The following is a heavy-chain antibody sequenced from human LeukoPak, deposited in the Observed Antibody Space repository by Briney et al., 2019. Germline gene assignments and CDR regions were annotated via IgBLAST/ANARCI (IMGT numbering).Heavy chain of an antibody. CDR3: ARARWFGEFPLYYFDY. J-gene: IGHJ4*02. CDR2: IYSGGST. V-gene: IGHV3-66*01. Sequence: SGGSLRLSCAASGFTVSSNYMSWVRQAPGKGLEWVPVIYSGGSTYYADSVKGRFTISRDNSKNTLYLQMNSLRAEDTAVYYCARARWFGEFPLYYFDYWGQGTLVTVSS. D-gene: IGHD3-10*01. CDR1: GFTVSSNY.